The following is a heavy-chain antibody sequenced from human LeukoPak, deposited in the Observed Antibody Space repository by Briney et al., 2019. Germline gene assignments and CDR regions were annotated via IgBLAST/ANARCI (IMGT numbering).Heavy chain of an antibody. D-gene: IGHD3-22*01. CDR3: ARAPDYDSSGDAIDI. Sequence: PSQTLSLTCTVSGGSLSNSDSFWSWIRQPPGKGLEWIGYIYDSGNIYSNPSLMSRVTMSVDTSKNQFSLQLSSVTAADTAVYYCARAPDYDSSGDAIDIWGQGTMVTVSS. CDR1: GGSLSNSDSF. CDR2: IYDSGNI. J-gene: IGHJ3*02. V-gene: IGHV4-30-4*01.